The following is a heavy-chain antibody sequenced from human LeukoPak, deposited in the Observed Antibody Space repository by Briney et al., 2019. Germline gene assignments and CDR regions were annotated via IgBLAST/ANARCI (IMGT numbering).Heavy chain of an antibody. D-gene: IGHD3-22*01. J-gene: IGHJ4*02. CDR3: AKDRFQYYYDSSGPVDY. V-gene: IGHV3-23*01. CDR1: GFTFSSYA. CDR2: ISGSGGST. Sequence: PGGSLRLSCAASGFTFSSYAMSWVRQAPGKGLEWVSAISGSGGSTYYADSVKGRFTISRDNSKNTLYLQMNSLRAEDTAVYYCAKDRFQYYYDSSGPVDYWGQGTLVTVSS.